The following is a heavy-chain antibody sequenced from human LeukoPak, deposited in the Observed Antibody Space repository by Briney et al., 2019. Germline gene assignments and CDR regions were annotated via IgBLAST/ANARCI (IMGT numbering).Heavy chain of an antibody. CDR1: GFTFSDAW. D-gene: IGHD1-26*01. V-gene: IGHV3-15*01. CDR2: IKQIRNGGTT. J-gene: IGHJ3*02. Sequence: PGGSLRLSCAASGFTFSDAWMTWVRQTPGKGLEWVGRIKQIRNGGTTDYAAPVKGRFTISRGDSKNTLYLQMNSLKTEDTAVYYCTTDMHPWRREAFDIWGQGTMVTVSS. CDR3: TTDMHPWRREAFDI.